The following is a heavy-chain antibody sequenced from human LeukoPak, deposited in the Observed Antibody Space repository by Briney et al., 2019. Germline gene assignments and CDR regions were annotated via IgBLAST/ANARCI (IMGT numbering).Heavy chain of an antibody. Sequence: GASVKVSCNASGYTFTSNGISWVRQAHGQGLEWMGWIGAYSGNTKYAQNLQGRVTMTRDTSTSTAYMELRSLRSDDTAVYYCAREKVGGTNHFDYWGQGTLVSVSS. CDR2: IGAYSGNT. D-gene: IGHD1-26*01. V-gene: IGHV1-18*01. J-gene: IGHJ4*02. CDR3: AREKVGGTNHFDY. CDR1: GYTFTSNG.